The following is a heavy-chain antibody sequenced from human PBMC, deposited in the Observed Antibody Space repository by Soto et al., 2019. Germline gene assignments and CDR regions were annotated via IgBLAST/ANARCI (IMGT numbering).Heavy chain of an antibody. D-gene: IGHD1-26*01. CDR2: IIPMFGIG. CDR3: ARGYRENYFYDMDV. CDR1: GGSFSKYG. J-gene: IGHJ6*02. V-gene: IGHV1-69*01. Sequence: QVQLVQSGAEVKMPGSSVRVSCKASGGSFSKYGISWVRQAPRQGLEWMGGIIPMFGIGNYAEKFLGRVTITADESTSTSHMELSSLRSEDTAVYFCARGYRENYFYDMDVWGQGTTVTGSS.